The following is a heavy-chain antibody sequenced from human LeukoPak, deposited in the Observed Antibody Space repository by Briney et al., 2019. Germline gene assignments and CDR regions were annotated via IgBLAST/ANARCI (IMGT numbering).Heavy chain of an antibody. CDR1: GFTFSSYA. J-gene: IGHJ4*02. CDR3: ARDPIGGNLDY. CDR2: ISYDGSNK. V-gene: IGHV3-30-3*01. D-gene: IGHD4-23*01. Sequence: PGGSLRLSCAASGFTFSSYAMHWVRQAPGKGLEWVAVISYDGSNKYYADSVKGRFTISRDNSKNTLYLQMNSLRAEDTAVYYCARDPIGGNLDYWGQGTLVTVSS.